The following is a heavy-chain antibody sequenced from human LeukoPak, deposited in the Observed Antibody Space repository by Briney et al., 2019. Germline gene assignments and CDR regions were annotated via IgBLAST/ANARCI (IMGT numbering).Heavy chain of an antibody. CDR2: ISGSGAST. V-gene: IGHV3-23*01. J-gene: IGHJ4*02. CDR1: GFTFSSYA. Sequence: GGSLRLSCSASGFTFSSYAMNWARQAPGKGLDWVSAISGSGASTYYADSVKGRFTISRDNSKNTLYLQMNSLRAEDTAIYYCAKAALRYQLLSSLDYWGQGTLVTVSS. CDR3: AKAALRYQLLSSLDY. D-gene: IGHD2-2*01.